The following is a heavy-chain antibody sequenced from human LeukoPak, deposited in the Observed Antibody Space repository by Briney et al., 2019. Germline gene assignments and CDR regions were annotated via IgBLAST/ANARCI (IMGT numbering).Heavy chain of an antibody. V-gene: IGHV3-21*01. D-gene: IGHD6-13*01. CDR3: ARGGGRTSIAAAPEWFDP. J-gene: IGHJ5*02. Sequence: GGSLRLSCAASGFTFSSYSMNWVRQAPGKGLEWVPSISSSSSYIYYADSVKGRFTISRDNAKNSLYLQMNSLRAEDTAVYYCARGGGRTSIAAAPEWFDPWGQGTLVTVSS. CDR1: GFTFSSYS. CDR2: ISSSSSYI.